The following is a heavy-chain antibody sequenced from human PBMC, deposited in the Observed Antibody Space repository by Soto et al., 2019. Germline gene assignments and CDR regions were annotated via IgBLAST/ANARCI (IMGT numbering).Heavy chain of an antibody. CDR3: VKDRVPGAYGNYYGMDV. CDR1: GFTFNNSG. D-gene: IGHD5-12*01. Sequence: HPGGSLRLSCRVSGFTFNNSGMHWVRQAPGKGLEWMAVISYDGSDKYYADSVKGRVIISRDNSKNTLNLEMNSLRAEDTAIYYCVKDRVPGAYGNYYGMDVWGQGTTVTVS. J-gene: IGHJ6*02. V-gene: IGHV3-30*18. CDR2: ISYDGSDK.